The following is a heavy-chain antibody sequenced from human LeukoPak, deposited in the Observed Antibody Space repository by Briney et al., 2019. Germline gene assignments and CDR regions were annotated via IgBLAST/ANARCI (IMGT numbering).Heavy chain of an antibody. CDR2: ISWDGGST. Sequence: GGSLRLSCAASGFTFDDYTMHWVRQAPGKGLEWVSLISWDGGSTYYADSVKGRLTISRDNSKNSLYLQMNSLRTEDTALYYCAKERNYYDSSRYYAHWGQGTLVTVSS. CDR1: GFTFDDYT. J-gene: IGHJ4*02. CDR3: AKERNYYDSSRYYAH. D-gene: IGHD3-22*01. V-gene: IGHV3-43*01.